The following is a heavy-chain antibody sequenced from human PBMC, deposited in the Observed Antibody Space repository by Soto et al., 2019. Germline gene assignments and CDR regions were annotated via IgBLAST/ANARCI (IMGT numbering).Heavy chain of an antibody. V-gene: IGHV2-5*02. CDR2: IYWDDDT. J-gene: IGHJ5*02. CDR3: AHSSLHYKKWFDP. D-gene: IGHD1-20*01. Sequence: QITLKESGPTVVKPTQTLTLTCTFSGFSLTNDGVGVGWIRQPPGKAPEWLALIYWDDDTRYSPSLRSRLTITKDSSKNQVVLTMTNMDPVDSATYFCAHSSLHYKKWFDPWGQGTLVTVPS. CDR1: GFSLTNDGVG.